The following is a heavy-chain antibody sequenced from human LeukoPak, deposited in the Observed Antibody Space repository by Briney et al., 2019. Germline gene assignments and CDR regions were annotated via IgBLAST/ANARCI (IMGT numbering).Heavy chain of an antibody. Sequence: SVKVSCKASGGTFSSYAISWVRQAPGQGLEWMGGIIPIFGTANYAQKFQGRVTITTDESTSTAYMELSSLRSEDTAVYYCAREVLRFLEWSPTPCYYYMDVWGKGTTVTVSS. J-gene: IGHJ6*03. V-gene: IGHV1-69*05. CDR2: IIPIFGTA. CDR3: AREVLRFLEWSPTPCYYYMDV. CDR1: GGTFSSYA. D-gene: IGHD3-3*01.